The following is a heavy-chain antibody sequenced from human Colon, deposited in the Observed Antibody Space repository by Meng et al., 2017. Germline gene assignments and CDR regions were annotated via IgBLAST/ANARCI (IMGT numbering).Heavy chain of an antibody. CDR3: AKDRLAGSTGTDY. CDR2: ITGSGVST. J-gene: IGHJ4*02. Sequence: EVHWGESGGGLVQPGGSLRLSCAASGFTLSNYAMNWVRQSPGKGLEWVSTITGSGVSTYYADSVKGRFTISKDNSKNTLYLQMNSLRAEDTAVYFCAKDRLAGSTGTDYWGQGTLVTVSS. V-gene: IGHV3-23*04. D-gene: IGHD4-11*01. CDR1: GFTLSNYA.